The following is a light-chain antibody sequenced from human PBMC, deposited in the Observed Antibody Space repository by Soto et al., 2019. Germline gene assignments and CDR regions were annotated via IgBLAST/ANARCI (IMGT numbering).Light chain of an antibody. J-gene: IGLJ2*01. CDR3: QSYDDTNQEV. V-gene: IGLV6-57*04. CDR2: EDN. Sequence: NFMLTQPHSVSESPGKTVTISCTRSSGSVATNYVHWYQQRTGSAPTTVIYEDNQRPSGVPDRFSGSIDSSSNSASLTISGLKTEEEDDYYCQSYDDTNQEVFGGGTKLTVL. CDR1: SGSVATNY.